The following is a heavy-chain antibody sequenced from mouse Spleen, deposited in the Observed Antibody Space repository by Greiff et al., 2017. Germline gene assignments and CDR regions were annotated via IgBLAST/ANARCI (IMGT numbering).Heavy chain of an antibody. CDR3: ARQGLSYYGSSYYYFDY. CDR1: GFSLTSYG. J-gene: IGHJ2*01. V-gene: IGHV2-6-1*01. Sequence: QVQLKESGPGLVAPSQSLSITCTVSGFSLTSYGVHWVRQPPGKGLEWLVVIWSDGSTTYNSALKSRLSISKDNSKSQVFLKMNSLQTDDTAMYYCARQGLSYYGSSYYYFDYWGQGTTLTVSS. CDR2: IWSDGST. D-gene: IGHD1-1*01.